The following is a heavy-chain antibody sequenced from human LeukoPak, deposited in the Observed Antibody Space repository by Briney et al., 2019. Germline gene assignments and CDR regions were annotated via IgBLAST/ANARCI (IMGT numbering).Heavy chain of an antibody. V-gene: IGHV3-23*01. D-gene: IGHD3-22*01. Sequence: GGSLRLSCAASGFTFSSYAMSWVRQAPGKGLEWVSAISGSGGSTYYAYSVKGRFTISRDNSKNTLYLQMNSLRDEDTAVYYCAKDARGYYEVEYFQHWGQGTLVTVSS. CDR1: GFTFSSYA. CDR3: AKDARGYYEVEYFQH. CDR2: ISGSGGST. J-gene: IGHJ1*01.